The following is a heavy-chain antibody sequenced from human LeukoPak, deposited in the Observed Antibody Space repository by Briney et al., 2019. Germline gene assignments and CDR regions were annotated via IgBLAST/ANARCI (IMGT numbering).Heavy chain of an antibody. D-gene: IGHD3-16*01. V-gene: IGHV3-23*01. J-gene: IGHJ4*02. CDR2: ISGSGGST. CDR3: ALSPGEAALFGY. CDR1: GFTFSSYA. Sequence: GGSLRLSCATSGFTFSSYAMSWVRQAPGKGLKWVSAISGSGGSTYYADSVKGRFTISRDNSKNTLYLQMNSLRAEDTAVYYCALSPGEAALFGYWGQGTLVTVSS.